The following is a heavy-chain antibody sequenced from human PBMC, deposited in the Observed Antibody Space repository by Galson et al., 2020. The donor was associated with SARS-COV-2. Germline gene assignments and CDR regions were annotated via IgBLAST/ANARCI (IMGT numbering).Heavy chain of an antibody. CDR1: GFTISRFW. D-gene: IGHD6-13*01. Sequence: GGSLRLSCAGSGFTISRFWMNWVRQAPGKGLEWVSSISSSSSYIYYADSVKGRFTISRDNAKNSLYLQMNSLRAEDTAVYYCARDGHSSSWYWNWGQGTLVTVSS. CDR3: ARDGHSSSWYWN. V-gene: IGHV3-21*01. CDR2: ISSSSSYI. J-gene: IGHJ4*02.